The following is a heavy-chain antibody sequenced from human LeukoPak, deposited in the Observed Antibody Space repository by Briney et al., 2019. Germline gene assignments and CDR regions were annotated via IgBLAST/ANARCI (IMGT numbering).Heavy chain of an antibody. CDR1: GYTFTSYA. Sequence: ASVKVSCKASGYTFTSYAMNWVRQAPGQGLEWMGLINTNTGNPTYAQGFTGRFVFSLDTSVSTAYLQISSLKAEDTAVYYCASSSDIVVVPAAMFSYYYYGMDVWGQGTTVTVSS. V-gene: IGHV7-4-1*02. D-gene: IGHD2-2*01. CDR3: ASSSDIVVVPAAMFSYYYYGMDV. J-gene: IGHJ6*02. CDR2: INTNTGNP.